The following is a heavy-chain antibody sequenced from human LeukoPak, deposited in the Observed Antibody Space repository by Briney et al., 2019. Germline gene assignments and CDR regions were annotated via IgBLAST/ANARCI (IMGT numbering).Heavy chain of an antibody. CDR2: IHTSGST. CDR3: ARREVGATDYFDY. V-gene: IGHV4-4*09. J-gene: IGHJ4*02. CDR1: GGSISSYY. Sequence: SETLSLTCTVSGGSISSYYWSWIRQPPGKGLEWIGYIHTSGSTNYNPSLKSRVTISVDTSKNQFSLKLSSVTAADTAVYYCARREVGATDYFDYWGQGTLVTVSS. D-gene: IGHD1-26*01.